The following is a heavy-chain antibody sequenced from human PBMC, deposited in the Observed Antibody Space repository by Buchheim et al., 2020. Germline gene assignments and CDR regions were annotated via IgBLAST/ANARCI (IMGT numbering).Heavy chain of an antibody. CDR3: ARLGIAVESRSLTGYFDL. D-gene: IGHD6-19*01. V-gene: IGHV5-51*01. J-gene: IGHJ2*01. Sequence: EVQLVQSGAEVKKPGESLKISCKGSGYSFTSYWIGWVRQMPGKGLEWMGIIYPGDSDTRYSPSFQGPVPIPAHKSISTAYPQWSSLKASDTAMYYCARLGIAVESRSLTGYFDLWGRGTL. CDR2: IYPGDSDT. CDR1: GYSFTSYW.